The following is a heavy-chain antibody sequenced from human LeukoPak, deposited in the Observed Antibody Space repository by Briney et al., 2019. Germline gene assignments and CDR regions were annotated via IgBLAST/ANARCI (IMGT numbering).Heavy chain of an antibody. CDR3: ARHAYYDSSGYYHGFDY. CDR1: GGSISSYY. J-gene: IGHJ4*02. CDR2: IYYSGST. Sequence: TASETLSLTCTVSGGSISSYYWSWIRQPPGKGLEWIGYIYYSGSTNYNPSLKSRVTISVDTSKNQFSLKLSSVTAADTAVYYCARHAYYDSSGYYHGFDYWGQGTLVTVSS. V-gene: IGHV4-59*08. D-gene: IGHD3-22*01.